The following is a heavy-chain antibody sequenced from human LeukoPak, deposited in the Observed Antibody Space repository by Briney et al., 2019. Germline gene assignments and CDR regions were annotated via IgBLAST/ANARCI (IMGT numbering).Heavy chain of an antibody. V-gene: IGHV3-23*01. CDR2: ISGSGGST. CDR3: ARSMSDYYDSSGYYCAFDI. D-gene: IGHD3-22*01. Sequence: PGGSLRLSCAASGFTFSSYAMSWVRQAPGKELEWVSAISGSGGSTYYADSVKGRFTISRDNAKNSLYLQMNSLRAEDTAVYYCARSMSDYYDSSGYYCAFDIWGQGTMVTVSS. CDR1: GFTFSSYA. J-gene: IGHJ3*02.